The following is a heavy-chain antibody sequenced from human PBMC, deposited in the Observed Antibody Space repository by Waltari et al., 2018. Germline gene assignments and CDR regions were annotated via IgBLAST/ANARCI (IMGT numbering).Heavy chain of an antibody. D-gene: IGHD3-22*01. Sequence: QVQLVESGGGVVQPGRSLRLSCAASEFTFSSYSMHWVRKAPGKGLEWVAVISYNERNIYYVDSVKGRFTISRDNSKKMLYLQMNSLRAEDTAVYYCARDYCDRRNCHGMDVWGQGTTVTVSS. CDR1: EFTFSSYS. J-gene: IGHJ6*02. V-gene: IGHV3-30*04. CDR2: ISYNERNI. CDR3: ARDYCDRRNCHGMDV.